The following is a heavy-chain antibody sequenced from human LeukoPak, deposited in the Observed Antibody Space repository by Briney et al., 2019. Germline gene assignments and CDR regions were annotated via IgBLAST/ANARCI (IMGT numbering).Heavy chain of an antibody. Sequence: SETLSLTCTVSGGSISSGGYYWSWIRQPPGKGLEWIGYIYYSGSTNYNPSLKSRVTISVDTSKNQFSLKLSSVTAADTAVYYCAREARCSGGSCYSYWFDPWGQGTLVTVSS. CDR3: AREARCSGGSCYSYWFDP. V-gene: IGHV4-61*08. J-gene: IGHJ5*02. CDR2: IYYSGST. CDR1: GGSISSGGYY. D-gene: IGHD2-15*01.